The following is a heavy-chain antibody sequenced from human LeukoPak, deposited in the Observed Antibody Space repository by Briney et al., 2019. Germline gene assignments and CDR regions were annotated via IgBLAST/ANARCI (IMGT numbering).Heavy chain of an antibody. CDR3: VREVYSSGRAPVFDS. J-gene: IGHJ3*01. D-gene: IGHD6-19*01. Sequence: GGSLRLSCVASGFTFSRTVMHWIRQPIGKGLEWVSGIGFQSGIHYLDSVKGRFTVSRENAHNSSYLQMNSLTAGDTATYYCVREVYSSGRAPVFDSSGQGTTVTVSS. CDR2: IGFQSGI. CDR1: GFTFSRTV. V-gene: IGHV3-13*01.